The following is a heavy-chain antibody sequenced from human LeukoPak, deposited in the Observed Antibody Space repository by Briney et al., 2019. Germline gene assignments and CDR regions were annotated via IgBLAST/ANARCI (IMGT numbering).Heavy chain of an antibody. V-gene: IGHV1-24*01. Sequence: ASVKVSCKVSGYTLTELSMHWVRQAPGKGLEWMGGFDPEDGETIYAQKVQGRVTITRDTSISTAYMELSRLRSDDTAVYYCARSYCSSTSCYPTLPDYWGQGTLVTVSS. D-gene: IGHD2-2*01. CDR1: GYTLTELS. CDR2: FDPEDGET. J-gene: IGHJ4*02. CDR3: ARSYCSSTSCYPTLPDY.